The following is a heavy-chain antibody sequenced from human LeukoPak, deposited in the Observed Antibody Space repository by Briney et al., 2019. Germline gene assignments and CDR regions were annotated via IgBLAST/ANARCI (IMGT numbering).Heavy chain of an antibody. CDR1: GFTFSSYA. D-gene: IGHD3-3*01. CDR2: ISYDGSNK. V-gene: IGHV3-30-3*01. Sequence: GGSLRLFCAASGFTFSSYAMHWVRQAPGKGLEWVAVISYDGSNKYYADSVKGRFTISRDNSKNTLYLQMNSLRAEDTAVYYCARVNTIFGAVKKEGMDVWGQGTTVTVSS. CDR3: ARVNTIFGAVKKEGMDV. J-gene: IGHJ6*02.